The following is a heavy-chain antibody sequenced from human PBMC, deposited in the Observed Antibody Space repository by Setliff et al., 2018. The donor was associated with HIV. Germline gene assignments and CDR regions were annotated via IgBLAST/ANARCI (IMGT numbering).Heavy chain of an antibody. CDR3: ARGRDGYKPEPFDS. Sequence: GASVKVSCKASGYTFSIYDINWVRQASGQGLQWMGWMNPNSGNTGYARKFQGRVTMTRNTSISTAYMELSSLISEDTAVYYCARGRDGYKPEPFDSWGQGTLGTVSS. CDR2: MNPNSGNT. V-gene: IGHV1-8*02. J-gene: IGHJ4*02. D-gene: IGHD5-12*01. CDR1: GYTFSIYD.